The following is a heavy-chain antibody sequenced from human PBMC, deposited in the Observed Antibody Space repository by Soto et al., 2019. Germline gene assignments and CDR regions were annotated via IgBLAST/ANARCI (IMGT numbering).Heavy chain of an antibody. CDR1: GYTFSNYY. D-gene: IGHD3-16*02. CDR3: AKDYDFGWGNHRSTVDY. V-gene: IGHV1-46*01. Sequence: QVQLVQSGAAVKKPGASVKVSCKASGYTFSNYYLHWVRQAPGQGLEWMGLIDPSRGSASYALKFQARVTITRDTSRRTVHMELSSVTSEDTAIYYCAKDYDFGWGNHRSTVDYWGQGTLVTFAS. CDR2: IDPSRGSA. J-gene: IGHJ4*02.